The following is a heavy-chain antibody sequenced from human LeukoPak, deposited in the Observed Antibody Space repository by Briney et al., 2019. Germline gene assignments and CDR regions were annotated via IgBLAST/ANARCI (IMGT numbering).Heavy chain of an antibody. J-gene: IGHJ4*02. CDR2: IYHSGST. CDR1: GGSICSSNW. CDR3: ARGCSGGSCYSQFDY. Sequence: PSGTLSLTCAVSGGSICSSNWWSWVRQPPGKGLEWIGEIYHSGSTNYNPSLKSRVTISVDKSKNQFSLKLSSVTAADTAVYYCARGCSGGSCYSQFDYWGQGTLVTVSS. V-gene: IGHV4-4*02. D-gene: IGHD2-15*01.